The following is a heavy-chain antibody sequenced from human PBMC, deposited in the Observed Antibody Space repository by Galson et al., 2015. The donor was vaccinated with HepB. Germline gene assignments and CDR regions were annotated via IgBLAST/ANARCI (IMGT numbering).Heavy chain of an antibody. D-gene: IGHD1-26*01. J-gene: IGHJ4*02. CDR3: AKDHGRVGATNDY. V-gene: IGHV3-7*03. CDR1: GFTFNSYW. Sequence: SLRLSCAASGFTFNSYWMSWVRQAPGKGLEWVANINQDGSDIYYADSVKGRFTISRDNAKNSQYLQMNSLRAEDTAVYYCAKDHGRVGATNDYWGQGTLVTVSS. CDR2: INQDGSDI.